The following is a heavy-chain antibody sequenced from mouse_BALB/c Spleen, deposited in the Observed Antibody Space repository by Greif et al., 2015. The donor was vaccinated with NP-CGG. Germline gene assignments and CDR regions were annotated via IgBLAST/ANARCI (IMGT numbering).Heavy chain of an antibody. V-gene: IGHV1-84*02. CDR1: GYTFTDYY. Sequence: QVQLQQSGPELVKPGASVKISCKASGYTFTDYYINWVKQKPGQRLEWIGWIYPGSGNTKYNEKFKGKATLTVDTSSSTAFMQLSSLTSEDTAGYFCAKRTGSEAMDYWGQGTSVTVSS. D-gene: IGHD4-1*01. CDR3: AKRTGSEAMDY. J-gene: IGHJ4*01. CDR2: IYPGSGNT.